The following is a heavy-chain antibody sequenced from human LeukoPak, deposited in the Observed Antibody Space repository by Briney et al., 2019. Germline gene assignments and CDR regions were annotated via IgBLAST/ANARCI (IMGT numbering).Heavy chain of an antibody. CDR3: AKGGNTYYFDY. D-gene: IGHD5-18*01. Sequence: GGSLRLSCAASGFTFSSYGMHWVRQAPGKGLEWVAVISYDGSNKYYGHSVKGRFTISRDNSKNTLYLQMNSLRAEDTAVYYCAKGGNTYYFDYWGQGTLVTVSS. CDR1: GFTFSSYG. V-gene: IGHV3-30*18. CDR2: ISYDGSNK. J-gene: IGHJ4*02.